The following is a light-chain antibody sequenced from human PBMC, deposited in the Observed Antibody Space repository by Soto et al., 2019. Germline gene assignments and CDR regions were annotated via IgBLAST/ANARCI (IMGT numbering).Light chain of an antibody. J-gene: IGKJ4*01. CDR3: QQYNDWPLT. V-gene: IGKV3D-15*01. CDR2: GAS. Sequence: EILLTQSPATLSLSPGEIVTLSGRASQSVSDNLAWYQQKPGQAPRLLIYGASIRATDIPARFSGSGSGTEFSLTISSLQSEDFAVYYCQQYNDWPLTFGGGTKVDIK. CDR1: QSVSDN.